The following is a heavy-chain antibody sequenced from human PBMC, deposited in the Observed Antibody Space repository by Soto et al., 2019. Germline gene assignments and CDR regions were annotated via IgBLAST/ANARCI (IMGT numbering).Heavy chain of an antibody. J-gene: IGHJ5*01. Sequence: EVQLLESGGGLVQPGGSLRLSCAASGFTFRNYAMSWVRQAPGKGLEWVSSIHGAGAGSYYADSVKGRFTVSRDDSRVTLYLQMSSLRVDDTAVYYCAKDGVARNGVWDWFDSWGQGTLVTVAS. V-gene: IGHV3-23*01. CDR2: IHGAGAGS. D-gene: IGHD6-19*01. CDR3: AKDGVARNGVWDWFDS. CDR1: GFTFRNYA.